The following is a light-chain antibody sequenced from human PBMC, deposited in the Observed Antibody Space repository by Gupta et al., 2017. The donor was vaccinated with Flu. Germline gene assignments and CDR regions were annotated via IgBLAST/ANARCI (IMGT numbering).Light chain of an antibody. Sequence: DLLLTHPPASLSRSLSERATINGKSSQTLLYSSNNKNYLAWYQQKPGQTPKLLIYWSSTRDSGVPDRFRGSGSGTDFTLTIGSLQADDVAVYYCQQYLSAPYSFGQGTKVEIK. CDR1: QTLLYSSNNKNY. J-gene: IGKJ2*03. CDR3: QQYLSAPYS. V-gene: IGKV4-1*01. CDR2: WSS.